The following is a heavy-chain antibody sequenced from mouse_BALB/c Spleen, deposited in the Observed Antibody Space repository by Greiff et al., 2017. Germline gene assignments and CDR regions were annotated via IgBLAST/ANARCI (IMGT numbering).Heavy chain of an antibody. D-gene: IGHD1-1*01. Sequence: DVKLVESGGGLVKPGGSLKLSCAASGFTFSSYAMSWVRQSPEKRLEWVAEISSGGSYTYYPDTVTGRFTISRDNAKNTLYLEMSSLRSEDTAMYYCARDYGSSWFAYWGQGTLVTVSA. CDR3: ARDYGSSWFAY. V-gene: IGHV5-9-4*01. CDR2: ISSGGSYT. CDR1: GFTFSSYA. J-gene: IGHJ3*01.